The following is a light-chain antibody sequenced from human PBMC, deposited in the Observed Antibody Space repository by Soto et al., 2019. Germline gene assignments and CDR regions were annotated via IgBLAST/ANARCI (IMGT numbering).Light chain of an antibody. CDR2: DTS. J-gene: IGKJ5*01. Sequence: EIVLTQSPATLSLSPGERATLPCRASQSVSSDLAWYQQKPGQAPRLLIYDTSNRATGIPARFSGSGSGTDFTLTISNLEPEAFAVYYCQQRSNWPITFGQGTRLEIK. CDR3: QQRSNWPIT. CDR1: QSVSSD. V-gene: IGKV3-11*01.